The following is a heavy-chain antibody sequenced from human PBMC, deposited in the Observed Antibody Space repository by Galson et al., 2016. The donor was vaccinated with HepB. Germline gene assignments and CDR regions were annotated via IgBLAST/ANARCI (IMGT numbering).Heavy chain of an antibody. J-gene: IGHJ6*02. D-gene: IGHD3-10*01. V-gene: IGHV3-48*04. Sequence: SLRLSCAASGFRFSDYNMNWVRQAPGRGLEWVAYISASRGTIYYADSVKCRFTNSRDNANNSLSLQMNSLRAEDTAFYYCARPHTYYFGSGSYFDVLHYGMDVWGQGTTVTVSS. CDR1: GFRFSDYN. CDR3: ARPHTYYFGSGSYFDVLHYGMDV. CDR2: ISASRGTI.